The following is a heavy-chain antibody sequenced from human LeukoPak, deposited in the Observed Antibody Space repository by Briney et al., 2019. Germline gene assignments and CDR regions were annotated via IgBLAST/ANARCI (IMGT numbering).Heavy chain of an antibody. V-gene: IGHV3-21*01. CDR1: GFTFSSYS. CDR2: ISSSSSYI. J-gene: IGHJ4*02. CDR3: ARNEDYSDSTGYYSTFYLDS. Sequence: PGGSLRLSCAASGFTFSSYSMNWVRQAPGKGLEWVSSISSSSSYIYYADSVKGRFTISRDNGKNALYLQMNSLRAEDTAVYYCARNEDYSDSTGYYSTFYLDSWGLGTLVTVSS. D-gene: IGHD3-22*01.